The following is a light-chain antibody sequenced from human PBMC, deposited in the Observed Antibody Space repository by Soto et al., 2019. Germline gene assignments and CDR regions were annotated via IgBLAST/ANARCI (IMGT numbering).Light chain of an antibody. CDR2: GAS. CDR1: QNIISN. Sequence: EIVMTLSPATLSVSPLERVTLPGMASQNIISNLAWYQQKSGQAPRLLIYGASTRATDIPARFSGSGSGTEFTLTISSLQSEDFAVYYCQQYNNWPRTFGQGTKVDIK. V-gene: IGKV3-15*01. CDR3: QQYNNWPRT. J-gene: IGKJ1*01.